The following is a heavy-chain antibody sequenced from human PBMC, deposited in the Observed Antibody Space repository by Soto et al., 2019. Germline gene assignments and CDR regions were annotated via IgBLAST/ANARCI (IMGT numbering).Heavy chain of an antibody. CDR2: ISYDGSEK. CDR3: GRDEVRNGVGV. J-gene: IGHJ6*02. Sequence: GGSLRLSCAASGFTFSSYGMHWVRQAPGKGLEWVAVISYDGSEKRYVDSVRGRFTISRDNAKNSVYLQMNSLRADDTALYYCGRDEVRNGVGVWGQGTTVTVSS. CDR1: GFTFSSYG. V-gene: IGHV3-30*03.